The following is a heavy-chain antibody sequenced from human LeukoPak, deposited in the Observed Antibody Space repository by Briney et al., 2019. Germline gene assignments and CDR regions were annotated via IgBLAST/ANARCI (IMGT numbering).Heavy chain of an antibody. CDR1: GGSISSYY. J-gene: IGHJ4*02. CDR3: ARGFYGSGSYYRSPFDC. Sequence: PSQTLSLTCTVSGGSISSYYWSWIRQPPGKGLEWIGYIYYSGSTNYNASIKSRVSISVDTSKNQFSLRLSSVTAADTAVYYCARGFYGSGSYYRSPFDCWGQGTLVTVSS. D-gene: IGHD3-10*01. V-gene: IGHV4-59*01. CDR2: IYYSGST.